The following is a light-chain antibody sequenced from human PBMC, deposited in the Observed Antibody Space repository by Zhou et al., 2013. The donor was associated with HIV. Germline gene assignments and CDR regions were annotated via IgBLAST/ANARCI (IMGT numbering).Light chain of an antibody. V-gene: IGKV1-17*01. J-gene: IGKJ1*01. CDR2: AAS. Sequence: DIQMTQSPSSLSASVGDRVTITCRASQSISSYLNWYQQKPGKAPKLLIYAASSLQSGVPSRFSGSGSGTEFTLTISSLRPEDFATYYCLQHNSYPWTFGQGTKVEI. CDR1: QSISSY. CDR3: LQHNSYPWT.